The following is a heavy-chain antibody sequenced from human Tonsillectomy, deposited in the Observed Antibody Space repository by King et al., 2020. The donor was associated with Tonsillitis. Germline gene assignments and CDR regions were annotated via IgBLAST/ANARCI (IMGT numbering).Heavy chain of an antibody. CDR3: ARIYSAYDFYFYYYMDV. J-gene: IGHJ6*03. D-gene: IGHD5-12*01. CDR1: GGSISSYY. CDR2: FYTFGST. Sequence: HVQLQESGPGLVKPSETLSLTCTVSGGSISSYYWSWIRQPAGKGLEWIGRFYTFGSTNYNPSLKSRVNMTVDTSKNQFSLRLSSVTAADTAVYYCARIYSAYDFYFYYYMDVWGKGTTVTVSS. V-gene: IGHV4-4*07.